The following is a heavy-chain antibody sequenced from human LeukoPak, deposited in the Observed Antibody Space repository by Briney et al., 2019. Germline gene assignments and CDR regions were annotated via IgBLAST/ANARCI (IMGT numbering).Heavy chain of an antibody. J-gene: IGHJ4*02. CDR2: IYYRGCT. V-gene: IGHV4-39*01. Sequence: PSETLSLTCTVSGGSISSGDYYWGWIRQPPGKGLEWIGSIYYRGCTYYNPSLKSRVTISVDTSKNQFSLKLSSVTAADTAVYYCASELRTYYYDSSGYSTDYWGQGTLVTVSS. CDR1: GGSISSGDYY. D-gene: IGHD3-22*01. CDR3: ASELRTYYYDSSGYSTDY.